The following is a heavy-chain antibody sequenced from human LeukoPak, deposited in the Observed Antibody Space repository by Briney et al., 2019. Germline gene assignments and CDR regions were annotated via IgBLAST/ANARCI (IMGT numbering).Heavy chain of an antibody. V-gene: IGHV4-4*02. J-gene: IGHJ4*02. CDR2: ISHSGST. Sequence: SGTLSLTCAVSGGSISSRNWWTWVRQPPGKGLEWIGEISHSGSTNYNPSLKSRVTISVDTSKNQFSLKLSSVTAADTAVYYCARETESLDYWGQGTLVTVSS. CDR3: ARETESLDY. CDR1: GGSISSRNW.